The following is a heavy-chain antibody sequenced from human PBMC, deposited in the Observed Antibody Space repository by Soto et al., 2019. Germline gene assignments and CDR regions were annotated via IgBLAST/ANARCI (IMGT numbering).Heavy chain of an antibody. V-gene: IGHV1-69*13. D-gene: IGHD3-3*01. Sequence: GASVKVSCKDSGGTFSSYAISWVRQAPGQGLEWMGGIIPIFGTANYAQKFQGRVTITADESTSTAYMELSSLRSEDTAVYYCASGERAYYDFWSGPDYYYYGMDVWGQGTTVTVSS. CDR2: IIPIFGTA. CDR1: GGTFSSYA. CDR3: ASGERAYYDFWSGPDYYYYGMDV. J-gene: IGHJ6*02.